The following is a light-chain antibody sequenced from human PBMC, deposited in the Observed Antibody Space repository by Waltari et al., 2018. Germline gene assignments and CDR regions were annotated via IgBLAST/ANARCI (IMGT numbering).Light chain of an antibody. J-gene: IGLJ2*01. CDR3: SSYAPSSTV. CDR2: DVS. Sequence: QSALTQPASVAGSPGQSITITCTGTSSDIGGYNYVSWYQKHPGKAPKLMIYDVSKRPSGVSDRFSGSKSGNTASLTLSGLQAEDEADYYCSSYAPSSTVFGGGTKLTVL. V-gene: IGLV2-14*03. CDR1: SSDIGGYNY.